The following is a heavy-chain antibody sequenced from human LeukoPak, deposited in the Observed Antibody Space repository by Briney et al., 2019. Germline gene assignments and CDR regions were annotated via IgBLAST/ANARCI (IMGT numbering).Heavy chain of an antibody. V-gene: IGHV3-74*01. CDR1: GFTFSTYW. Sequence: AGGSLRLSCAASGFTFSTYWMHWVRQVPGKELVWVSRINNDGRSTSYADSVKGRFTISRDNAKNTLYLQMNSLRAEDTAVYYCARESSGSYYFDYWGQGTLVTVSS. J-gene: IGHJ4*02. D-gene: IGHD1-26*01. CDR2: INNDGRST. CDR3: ARESSGSYYFDY.